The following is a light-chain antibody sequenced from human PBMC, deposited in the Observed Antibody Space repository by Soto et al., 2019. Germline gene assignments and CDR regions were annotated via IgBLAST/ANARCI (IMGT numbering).Light chain of an antibody. CDR1: SSDVDGYNY. V-gene: IGLV2-8*01. Sequence: QSALTQPRSASGSPGQSGTISCTGTSSDVDGYNYVSWYQQYPGRAPKLMIYEVTKRPSGVPDRFSGSKSGNTASLTVSGLQAYDEADYYCSSYAASNNFYFVFGGGTKLTVL. CDR2: EVT. J-gene: IGLJ3*02. CDR3: SSYAASNNFYFV.